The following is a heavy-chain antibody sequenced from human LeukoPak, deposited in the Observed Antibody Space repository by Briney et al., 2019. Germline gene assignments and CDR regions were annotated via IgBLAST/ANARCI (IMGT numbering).Heavy chain of an antibody. V-gene: IGHV3-21*01. Sequence: TGGSLRLSCAASGSTFSSYSMNWIRQTPGKGLEWVSSISSSSSYIYYADSVKGRFTISRDNAKNSLYLQMNSLRAEDTAVYYCARAPSYSSGWSWGQGTLVTVSS. CDR2: ISSSSSYI. CDR3: ARAPSYSSGWS. J-gene: IGHJ4*02. D-gene: IGHD6-19*01. CDR1: GSTFSSYS.